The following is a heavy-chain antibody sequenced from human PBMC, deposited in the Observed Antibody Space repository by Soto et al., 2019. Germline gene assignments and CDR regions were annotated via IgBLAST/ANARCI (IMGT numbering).Heavy chain of an antibody. D-gene: IGHD2-21*01. Sequence: QLQLQESGSGLVKPSQTLSLTCAVSGGSISSGGYSWSWIRQPPGNGLEWIGYIYHSGSTYYNPSLKRRVTISVDRSKNQFSLKLSSVTAADSAVYYCAGVRGPYCGGECYPPTPNWFDPWGQGTLVTVSS. V-gene: IGHV4-30-2*01. CDR1: GGSISSGGYS. J-gene: IGHJ5*02. CDR3: AGVRGPYCGGECYPPTPNWFDP. CDR2: IYHSGST.